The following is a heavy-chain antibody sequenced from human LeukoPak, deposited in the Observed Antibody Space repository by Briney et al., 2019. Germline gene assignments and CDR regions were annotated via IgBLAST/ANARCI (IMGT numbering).Heavy chain of an antibody. CDR1: GGSISSSSYY. Sequence: SETLSLTCTVSGGSISSSSYYWSWIRQHPGKGLEWIGYIYYSGSTCYNPSLKSRVTISVDTSKNQFSLKLSSVTAADTAVYYCARDNTLIYYYGMDVWGQGTTVTVSS. V-gene: IGHV4-31*03. J-gene: IGHJ6*02. CDR3: ARDNTLIYYYGMDV. CDR2: IYYSGST.